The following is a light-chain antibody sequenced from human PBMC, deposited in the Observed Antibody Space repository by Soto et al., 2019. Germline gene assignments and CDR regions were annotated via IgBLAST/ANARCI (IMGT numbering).Light chain of an antibody. CDR1: QSVSSN. J-gene: IGKJ1*01. CDR2: GAS. V-gene: IGKV3-15*01. CDR3: HQYNNWPPWT. Sequence: EIVMTQSPATLSVSPGERATLSCRASQSVSSNLAWYQQKPGLAPRLLIYGASTRATGIPARFSGSGSGTEFTLTISSLQSEDFAVYSCHQYNNWPPWTFGQGTKVEIK.